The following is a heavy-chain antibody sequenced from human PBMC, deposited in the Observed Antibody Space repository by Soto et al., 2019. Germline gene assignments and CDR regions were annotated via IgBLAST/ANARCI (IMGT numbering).Heavy chain of an antibody. V-gene: IGHV4-4*08. J-gene: IGHJ4*02. CDR2: LSSSGTT. D-gene: IGHD6-19*01. CDR1: DVSISNFF. Sequence: TSETLSLTCTVSDVSISNFFWKWFRQAPGKGLEWIGCLSSSGTTNYNPSLESRVSISVDTSKNQCSLKMNSVTAADTAVYYCARESGWLTDNWGQGTQVTVSS. CDR3: ARESGWLTDN.